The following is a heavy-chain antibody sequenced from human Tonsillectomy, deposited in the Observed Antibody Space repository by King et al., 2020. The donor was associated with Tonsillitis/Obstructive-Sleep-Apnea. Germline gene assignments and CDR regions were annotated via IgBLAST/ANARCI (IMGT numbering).Heavy chain of an antibody. CDR3: ARDPYSGYCSGGSCYGAFDI. Sequence: QLVQSGGGLVQPGGSLRLSCAASGFTFSSHWMTWVRQAPGKGLEWVANIRHDGSETEYVDSVKGRFTISRDNAKNSLYLQMNSLRAEDTALYYCARDPYSGYCSGGSCYGAFDIWGQGTMVTVSS. D-gene: IGHD2-15*01. CDR2: IRHDGSET. J-gene: IGHJ3*02. CDR1: GFTFSSHW. V-gene: IGHV3-7*03.